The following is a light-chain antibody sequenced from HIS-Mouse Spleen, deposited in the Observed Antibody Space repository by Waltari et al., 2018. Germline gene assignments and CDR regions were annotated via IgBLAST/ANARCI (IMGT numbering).Light chain of an antibody. V-gene: IGLV3-1*01. CDR3: QAWDSSYSV. CDR1: KLGDKY. J-gene: IGLJ2*01. CDR2: QDS. Sequence: SYELTQPPSVSVSPGQTASITCAGDKLGDKYACWYQQKPDQSPVLVIYQDSKRPSGIPVPFSGSNSGNTATLTIGGTQAMDEADYYCQAWDSSYSVFGGGTKLTVL.